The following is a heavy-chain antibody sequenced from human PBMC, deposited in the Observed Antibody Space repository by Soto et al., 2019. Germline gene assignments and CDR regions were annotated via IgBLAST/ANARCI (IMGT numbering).Heavy chain of an antibody. Sequence: QVQLVQSGAEVKKPGSSVKIPCKASGGTFSTYAISWVRQAPGQGLEWMGGIIPIFGTSSYAQKFQGRVTITADKPTSTAYMEVRSLSSEDTAVYYCARGWETVGSTTPFAYWGQGTLVTVSS. CDR1: GGTFSTYA. J-gene: IGHJ4*02. CDR2: IIPIFGTS. V-gene: IGHV1-69*06. D-gene: IGHD1-26*01. CDR3: ARGWETVGSTTPFAY.